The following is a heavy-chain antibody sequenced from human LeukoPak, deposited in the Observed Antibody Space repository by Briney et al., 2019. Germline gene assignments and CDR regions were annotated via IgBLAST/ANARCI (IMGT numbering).Heavy chain of an antibody. D-gene: IGHD3-22*01. CDR3: AKGHYDSSGYLDY. Sequence: GGSLRLSCAASGFTFDDYAMHWVRQAPGKGLEWVSGISWNSGSIGYADSVKGRFTISRDNAKNSLYLQMDSLRAEDTASYYCAKGHYDSSGYLDYWGQGTLVTVSS. J-gene: IGHJ4*02. CDR2: ISWNSGSI. V-gene: IGHV3-9*01. CDR1: GFTFDDYA.